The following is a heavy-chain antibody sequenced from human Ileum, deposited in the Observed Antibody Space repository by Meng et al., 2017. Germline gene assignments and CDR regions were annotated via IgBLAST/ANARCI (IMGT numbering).Heavy chain of an antibody. CDR3: ARGGYLGSGYYFDY. D-gene: IGHD3-10*01. J-gene: IGHJ4*02. V-gene: IGHV4-30-4*01. Sequence: VQLQESGLGLVNPSQTLSLTRSASGGSMTSGDNYWSWIRQPPGKGLEWIGYIYYSGSTSYTPSLKSRVIMSVDTSANRFSLNLNSVTAADTAVYFCARGGYLGSGYYFDYWGQGALVTVSS. CDR2: IYYSGST. CDR1: GGSMTSGDNY.